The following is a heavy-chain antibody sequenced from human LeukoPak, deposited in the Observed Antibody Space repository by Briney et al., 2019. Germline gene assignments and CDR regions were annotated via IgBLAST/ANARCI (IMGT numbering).Heavy chain of an antibody. J-gene: IGHJ4*02. CDR3: ARDLRRGSSSWYVSGGDY. CDR1: GYTFTSYD. D-gene: IGHD6-13*01. CDR2: INTYNANT. V-gene: IGHV1-18*01. Sequence: ASVKVSCKASGYTFTSYDINWVRQATGQGLEWMGWINTYNANTNYAQKLQGRVTMTTDTSTNTAYMELRSLRSDDTAVYYCARDLRRGSSSWYVSGGDYWGQGTLVTVSS.